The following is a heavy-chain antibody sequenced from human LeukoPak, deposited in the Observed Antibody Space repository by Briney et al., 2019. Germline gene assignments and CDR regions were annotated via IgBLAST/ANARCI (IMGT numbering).Heavy chain of an antibody. V-gene: IGHV1-2*02. CDR2: INPNSGGT. D-gene: IGHD3-3*01. CDR1: GYTFTGYY. Sequence: ASVKVSCKASGYTFTGYYIHWVRQAPGQGLEWMGWINPNSGGTNYAQKFQGRVTMTRDTSSSTAYMELSRLRFDDTAVFLCARPAYYDFWSGYAYWGQGTLVTVSS. CDR3: ARPAYYDFWSGYAY. J-gene: IGHJ4*02.